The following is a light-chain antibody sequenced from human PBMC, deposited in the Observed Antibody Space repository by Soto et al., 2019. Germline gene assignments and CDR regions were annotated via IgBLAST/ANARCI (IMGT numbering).Light chain of an antibody. V-gene: IGKV3-20*01. CDR1: QSVSSSY. J-gene: IGKJ2*01. CDR2: GGS. CDR3: QQYGSLPRT. Sequence: EIVLTQSPGTLSLSPGERATLSCRASQSVSSSYLGWYQQKPGQAPRLLIYGGSSRATGIPDRFSGSGSGTDFSLAISRLGPEDFAVYYCQQYGSLPRTFGQGTKLEIK.